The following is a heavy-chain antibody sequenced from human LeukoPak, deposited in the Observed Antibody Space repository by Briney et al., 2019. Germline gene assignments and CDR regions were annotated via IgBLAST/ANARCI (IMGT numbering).Heavy chain of an antibody. J-gene: IGHJ6*02. D-gene: IGHD3-16*02. CDR3: ARSGELSLYYYYGMDV. CDR2: ISSSSSTI. V-gene: IGHV3-11*01. CDR1: GFTFSDYY. Sequence: GGSLRLSCAASGFTFSDYYMSWIRQAPGKGLEWVSYISSSSSTIYYADSVKGRFTISRDNAKNSLYLQMNSLRAEDTAVYYCARSGELSLYYYYGMDVWGQGTTVTVSS.